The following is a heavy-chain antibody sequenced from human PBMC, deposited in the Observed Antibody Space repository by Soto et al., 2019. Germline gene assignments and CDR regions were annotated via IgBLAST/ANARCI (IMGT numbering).Heavy chain of an antibody. Sequence: PGGSLRLSCVASGFTFGDYTMSWFRQAPGGGLEWVSFIRIKAYGGTTEYAASVKGRFTISRDDSKSIAYLQMNSLKSEDTAVYYCARGLASSDNDDLYGMDGWRQGNTVTVSS. J-gene: IGHJ6*02. D-gene: IGHD4-17*01. CDR3: ARGLASSDNDDLYGMDG. CDR1: GFTFGDYT. CDR2: IRIKAYGGTT. V-gene: IGHV3-49*03.